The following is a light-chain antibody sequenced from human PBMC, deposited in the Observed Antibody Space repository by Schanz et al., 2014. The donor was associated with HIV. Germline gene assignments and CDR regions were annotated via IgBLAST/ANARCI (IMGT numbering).Light chain of an antibody. CDR3: QQYVGFYHT. Sequence: DIQMTQSPSTLSASLRDRVTITCRASQSIFNWLAWYQQKPGEAPKLLIYKASKLDRGVPSRFSGSGSGTEFTLTISSLQSDDFATYYCQQYVGFYHTFGQGTKVEIK. J-gene: IGKJ1*01. CDR2: KAS. V-gene: IGKV1-5*03. CDR1: QSIFNW.